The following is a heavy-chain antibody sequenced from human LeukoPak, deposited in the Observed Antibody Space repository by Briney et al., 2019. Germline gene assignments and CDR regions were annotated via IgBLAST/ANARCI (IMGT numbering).Heavy chain of an antibody. CDR3: ARGLYCSSSNSCYDYGMDV. J-gene: IGHJ6*02. Sequence: ASVKVSCTASGGTFRSYGLNWVRQAPGQGLEWMGGIIPILGTAKYAQKLQGRVTITADESTSTAYMELSSLRSEDTAVYYCARGLYCSSSNSCYDYGMDVWGQGTTVTVSS. V-gene: IGHV1-69*13. CDR2: IIPILGTA. D-gene: IGHD2-2*01. CDR1: GGTFRSYG.